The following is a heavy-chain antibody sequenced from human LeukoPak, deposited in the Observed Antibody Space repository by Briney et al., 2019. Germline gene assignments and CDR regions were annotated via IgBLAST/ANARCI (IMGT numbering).Heavy chain of an antibody. CDR1: GDSVSSNRAT. J-gene: IGHJ5*02. V-gene: IGHV6-1*01. CDR2: TYYRSKWST. D-gene: IGHD1-1*01. Sequence: TLSLTCAISGDSVSSNRATWNWIRHSPSRCLEWLGRTYYRSKWSTDYAGSVKGRITINPDTSKHQFSLQLCSVTPEDTAIYYCARAMSATGNNWFDPWGQGTLVTVSS. CDR3: ARAMSATGNNWFDP.